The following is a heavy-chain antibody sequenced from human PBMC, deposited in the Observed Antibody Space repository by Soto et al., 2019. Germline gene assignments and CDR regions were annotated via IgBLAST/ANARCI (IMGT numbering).Heavy chain of an antibody. V-gene: IGHV4-39*01. Sequence: SETLSLTCTASGGSITSSSHFWGWVRQPPGKGLEWIGTIYFTGNTYYTPSLKSRLTMSIDTSKNEFSLRLNSVTAADTAVYYCAGQTFTIAAASYGRSNWFDPWGPGTLVTVSA. CDR1: GGSITSSSHF. D-gene: IGHD6-25*01. J-gene: IGHJ5*02. CDR3: AGQTFTIAAASYGRSNWFDP. CDR2: IYFTGNT.